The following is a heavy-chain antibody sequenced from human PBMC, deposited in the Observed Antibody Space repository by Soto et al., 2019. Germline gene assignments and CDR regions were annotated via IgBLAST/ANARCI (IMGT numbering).Heavy chain of an antibody. CDR1: EFSLSTRGMC. V-gene: IGHV2-70*01. Sequence: SGPTLVNPTQTLTLTCTFSEFSLSTRGMCVSWIRQPPGKALEWLALIDWDDDKYYSASLKTRLTISADTSKNQVVLKMTNVDPVDTATYYCARIRGYCDSTSCHMNYYGSDVWGQGTTVTVSS. D-gene: IGHD2-2*02. J-gene: IGHJ6*02. CDR2: IDWDDDK. CDR3: ARIRGYCDSTSCHMNYYGSDV.